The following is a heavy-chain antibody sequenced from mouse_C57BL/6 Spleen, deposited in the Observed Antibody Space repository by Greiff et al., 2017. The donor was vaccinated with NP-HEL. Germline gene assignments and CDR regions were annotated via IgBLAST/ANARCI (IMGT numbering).Heavy chain of an antibody. V-gene: IGHV5-16*01. CDR1: GFTFSDYY. Sequence: EVKLMESEGGLVQPGSSMKLSCTASGFTFSDYYMAWVRQVPEKGLEWVANINYDGSSTYYLDSLKSRFIISRDNAKNILYLQMSSLKSEDTATYYCARWYYGSSQGYFDVWGTGTTVTVSS. D-gene: IGHD1-1*01. J-gene: IGHJ1*03. CDR3: ARWYYGSSQGYFDV. CDR2: INYDGSST.